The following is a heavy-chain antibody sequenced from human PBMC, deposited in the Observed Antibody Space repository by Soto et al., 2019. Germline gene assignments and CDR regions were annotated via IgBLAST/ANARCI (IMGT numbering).Heavy chain of an antibody. J-gene: IGHJ4*02. Sequence: QVQLVESGGGVVQPGTSLRLSCAASGSTFSNYGMHWVRQAPGKGLEWVAVVWYDGTTTFYPDSVKGRFTISRDHSTHTLYLQMNSLRFEGTAVYYCAILDNYYGSVFWGQGTLVTVSS. CDR3: AILDNYYGSVF. CDR2: VWYDGTTT. CDR1: GSTFSNYG. D-gene: IGHD3-10*01. V-gene: IGHV3-33*01.